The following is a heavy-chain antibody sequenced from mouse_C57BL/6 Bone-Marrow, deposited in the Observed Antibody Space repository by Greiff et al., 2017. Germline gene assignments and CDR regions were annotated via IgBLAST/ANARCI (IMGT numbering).Heavy chain of an antibody. Sequence: EVKLMESGGGLVQPGGSLKLSCAASGFTFSDYGMAWVRQAPRKGPEWVAFISNLAYSIYYADTVTGRFTISRENAKNTLYLEMSSLRSEDTAMYYCARFITTVVATNYYAMDYWGQGTSVTVSS. CDR1: GFTFSDYG. J-gene: IGHJ4*01. V-gene: IGHV5-15*01. CDR3: ARFITTVVATNYYAMDY. D-gene: IGHD1-1*01. CDR2: ISNLAYSI.